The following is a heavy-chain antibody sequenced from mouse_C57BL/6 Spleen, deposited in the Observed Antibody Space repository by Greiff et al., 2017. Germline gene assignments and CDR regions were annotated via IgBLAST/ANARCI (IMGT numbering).Heavy chain of an antibody. Sequence: EVMLQQSGPELVKPGASVKISCKASGYTFTDYNMDWVKQSHGKSLEWIGDINPNNGGTIYNQKFKGKATLTVDKSSSTAYMELRSLTSEDAAVYYCARSHYDYDGDFGVWGTGPTVTVSS. D-gene: IGHD2-4*01. CDR2: INPNNGGT. V-gene: IGHV1-18*01. CDR1: GYTFTDYN. CDR3: ARSHYDYDGDFGV. J-gene: IGHJ1*03.